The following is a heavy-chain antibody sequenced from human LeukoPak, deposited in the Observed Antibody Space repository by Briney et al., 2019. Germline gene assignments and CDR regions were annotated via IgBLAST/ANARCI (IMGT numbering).Heavy chain of an antibody. CDR2: ISGYNGDT. Sequence: ASVKVSCKASGYSFTNYSISWVRQAPGQGLEWMGWISGYNGDTKFAQSVQDRVTMTIDKSTRTAYMEMKTLRSDDTATYFCAREWERNFDYWGQGTLVTVSS. CDR3: AREWERNFDY. D-gene: IGHD1-26*01. V-gene: IGHV1-18*04. CDR1: GYSFTNYS. J-gene: IGHJ4*02.